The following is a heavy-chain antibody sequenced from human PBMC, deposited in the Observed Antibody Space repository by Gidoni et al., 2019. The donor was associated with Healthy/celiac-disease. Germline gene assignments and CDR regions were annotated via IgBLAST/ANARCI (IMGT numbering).Heavy chain of an antibody. CDR2: IYWDDDK. D-gene: IGHD3-10*01. V-gene: IGHV2-5*02. Sequence: QITLKESGPTLVRPTQPHTLTCTFSGLSLSTSGVGVGWIRQPPGKALAWLELIYWDDDKRYSPSLKSRLTITKDTSKNQVVRTMTNMDPVDTATYYCTRHLYGSGTYYNWFDHWGQGTLVTVSS. CDR3: TRHLYGSGTYYNWFDH. J-gene: IGHJ5*02. CDR1: GLSLSTSGVG.